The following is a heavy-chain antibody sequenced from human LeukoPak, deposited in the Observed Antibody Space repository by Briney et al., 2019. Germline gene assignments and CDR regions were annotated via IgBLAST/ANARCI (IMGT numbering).Heavy chain of an antibody. J-gene: IGHJ4*02. D-gene: IGHD5-12*01. Sequence: SETLSLTRTVSGGSISSSSYYWGWIRQPPGKGLEWIGSIYYSGSTNYNPSLKSRITISVDKSKNLFSLKLSSVTAADAGVYHCARRHLEGYNAYGLFDYWGQGTLVTVSS. CDR1: GGSISSSSYY. CDR2: IYYSGST. V-gene: IGHV4-39*07. CDR3: ARRHLEGYNAYGLFDY.